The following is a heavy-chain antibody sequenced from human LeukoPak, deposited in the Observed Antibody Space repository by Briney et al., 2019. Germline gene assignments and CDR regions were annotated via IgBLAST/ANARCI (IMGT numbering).Heavy chain of an antibody. CDR3: TTGPSFGYEW. Sequence: PGGSLRLSCAASGMTSSNHWMHWVRQAPGKGLVWVSLVKTDGRTTIYADSVKGRFTISRDDGKSTLYLQMNSLRAEDTAIYYCTTGPSFGYEWWGQGTVVTVSS. CDR1: GMTSSNHW. CDR2: VKTDGRTT. D-gene: IGHD3-22*01. J-gene: IGHJ4*02. V-gene: IGHV3-74*01.